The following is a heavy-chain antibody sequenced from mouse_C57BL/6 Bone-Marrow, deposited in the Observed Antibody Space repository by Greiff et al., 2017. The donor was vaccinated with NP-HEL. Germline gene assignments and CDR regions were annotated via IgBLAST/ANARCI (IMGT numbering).Heavy chain of an antibody. V-gene: IGHV1-69*01. Sequence: QVQLQQPGAELVMPGASVKLSCKASGYTFTSYWMHWVKQRPGQGLEWIGEIDPSDSYTNYNQKLKGKSTLTVDKSSSTAYMQISSLTSEDSAVYYCARGLLRLAWFAYWGQGTLVTVSA. J-gene: IGHJ3*01. CDR2: IDPSDSYT. CDR1: GYTFTSYW. CDR3: ARGLLRLAWFAY. D-gene: IGHD1-2*01.